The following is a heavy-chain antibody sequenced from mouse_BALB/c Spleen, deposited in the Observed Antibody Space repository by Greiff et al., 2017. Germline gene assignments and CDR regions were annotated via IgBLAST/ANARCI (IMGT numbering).Heavy chain of an antibody. V-gene: IGHV5-9-4*01. Sequence: EVKVVESGGGLVKPGGSLKLSCAASGFTFSSYAMSWVRQSPEKRLEWVAEISSGGSYTYYPDTVTGRFTISRDNAKNTLYLEMSSLRSEDTAMYYCAREGGYYGAYWGQGTLVTVSA. CDR2: ISSGGSYT. D-gene: IGHD1-1*01. J-gene: IGHJ3*01. CDR1: GFTFSSYA. CDR3: AREGGYYGAY.